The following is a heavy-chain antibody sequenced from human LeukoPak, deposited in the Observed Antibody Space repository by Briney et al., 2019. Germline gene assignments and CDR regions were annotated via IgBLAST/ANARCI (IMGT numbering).Heavy chain of an antibody. D-gene: IGHD2/OR15-2a*01. CDR1: GYTFTSYY. CDR2: INPSGGST. V-gene: IGHV1-46*01. Sequence: GASVKVSCKASGYTFTSYYTHWVRQAPGQGLEWMGIINPSGGSTSYAQKFQGRVTMTRDMSTSTVYMELSSLRSEDTAVYYCARDPTYGGAFDIWGQGTMVTVSS. J-gene: IGHJ3*02. CDR3: ARDPTYGGAFDI.